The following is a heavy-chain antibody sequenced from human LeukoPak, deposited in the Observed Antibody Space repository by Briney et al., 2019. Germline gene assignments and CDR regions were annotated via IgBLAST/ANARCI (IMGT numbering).Heavy chain of an antibody. Sequence: GASVKVSCKASGGTFSSYAISWVRQAPGQGLEWMGRIIPILGIANYAQKFQGRVTITADKSTSTAYMELSRLRSDDTAVYYCARGPYSSGWYFVWGQGTLVTVSS. CDR1: GGTFSSYA. J-gene: IGHJ4*02. CDR2: IIPILGIA. V-gene: IGHV1-69*04. D-gene: IGHD6-19*01. CDR3: ARGPYSSGWYFV.